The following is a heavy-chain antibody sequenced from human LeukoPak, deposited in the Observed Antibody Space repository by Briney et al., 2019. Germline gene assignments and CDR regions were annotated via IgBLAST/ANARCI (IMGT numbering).Heavy chain of an antibody. Sequence: GRSLRLSCAASGFTFSSYAMHWVRQAPGKGLEWVAVMSYDGSNKYYADSVKGRFTISRDNSKNTLYLQMNSLRAEDTAVYYCAREVIAAAGPGWFDPWGQGTLVTVSS. CDR1: GFTFSSYA. J-gene: IGHJ5*02. CDR3: AREVIAAAGPGWFDP. V-gene: IGHV3-30*07. D-gene: IGHD6-13*01. CDR2: MSYDGSNK.